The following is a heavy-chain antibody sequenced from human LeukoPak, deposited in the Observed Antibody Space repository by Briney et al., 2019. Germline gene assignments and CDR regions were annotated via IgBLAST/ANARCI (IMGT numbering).Heavy chain of an antibody. CDR1: GFTFSSYW. Sequence: GGSLRLSCAASGFTFSSYWMSWVRQAPGKGREWVANIKQDGSEKYYVDSVKGRFTISRDNAKNSLYLQMNSLRAEDTAVYYCARTPDYYDSSGYYHRMRLAFDIWGQGTMVTVSS. V-gene: IGHV3-7*01. CDR3: ARTPDYYDSSGYYHRMRLAFDI. J-gene: IGHJ3*02. D-gene: IGHD3-22*01. CDR2: IKQDGSEK.